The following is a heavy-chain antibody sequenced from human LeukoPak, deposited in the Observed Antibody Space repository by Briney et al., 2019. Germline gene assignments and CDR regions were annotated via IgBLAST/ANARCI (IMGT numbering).Heavy chain of an antibody. V-gene: IGHV1-46*01. D-gene: IGHD2-21*02. Sequence: ASVKVSCKASGYTFTSYGISWVRQAPGQGLAWMGIINPSGTSTHFAEKFQGRVTMTSDTSTDTVYMELYSLTSEDTAVYYCARDRKVVDYGDKTFALDIWGQGTMISVSS. CDR2: INPSGTST. CDR3: ARDRKVVDYGDKTFALDI. CDR1: GYTFTSYG. J-gene: IGHJ3*02.